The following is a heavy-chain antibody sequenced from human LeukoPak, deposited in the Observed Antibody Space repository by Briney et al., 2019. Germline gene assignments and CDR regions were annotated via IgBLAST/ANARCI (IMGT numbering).Heavy chain of an antibody. D-gene: IGHD6-13*01. CDR2: ISLTGLT. CDR1: GGSISNTNW. Sequence: PSETLSLTCGVSGGSISNTNWWSWVRQPPGQGLEWIGEISLTGLTHYNPSLESRVTVSLDKSKNQLSLNLTSVTAADTAVYYCTRENYNSWVDYWGQGILVSVSS. V-gene: IGHV4-4*02. CDR3: TRENYNSWVDY. J-gene: IGHJ4*02.